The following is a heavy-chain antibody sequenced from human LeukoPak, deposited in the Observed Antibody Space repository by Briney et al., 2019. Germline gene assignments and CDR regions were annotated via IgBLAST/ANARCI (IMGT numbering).Heavy chain of an antibody. V-gene: IGHV4-4*09. J-gene: IGHJ6*03. CDR1: GGSISSYY. D-gene: IGHD6-13*01. Sequence: PSETLSLTCTVSGGSISSYYWSWIRQPPGKGLEWIGYIYTSGSTNYNPSLKSRVTISVDTSKNQFSLKLSSVTAADTAVYYCASAGGSSWNPYYYYYYMDVWGKGPTVTVSS. CDR3: ASAGGSSWNPYYYYYYMDV. CDR2: IYTSGST.